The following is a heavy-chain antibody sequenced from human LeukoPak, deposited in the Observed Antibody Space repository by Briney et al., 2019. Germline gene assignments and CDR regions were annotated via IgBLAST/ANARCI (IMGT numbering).Heavy chain of an antibody. CDR2: IYYSGST. V-gene: IGHV4-59*01. Sequence: SETLSLTCTVSGGSISSYYWSWIRQPPGKGLEWIGYIYYSGSTNYNPSLKSRVTISVDTSKNQFSLKLSSVTAADTAVYYCARAGYIYGLYYFDYWGQGTLVTVSS. CDR3: ARAGYIYGLYYFDY. CDR1: GGSISSYY. D-gene: IGHD5-18*01. J-gene: IGHJ4*02.